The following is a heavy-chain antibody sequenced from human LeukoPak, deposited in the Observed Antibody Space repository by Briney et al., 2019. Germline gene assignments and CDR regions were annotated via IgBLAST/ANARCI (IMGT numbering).Heavy chain of an antibody. J-gene: IGHJ4*02. CDR1: GGSISSSSYY. CDR2: IYYSGST. Sequence: SETLSLTCTVSGGSISSSSYYWGWIRQPPGKGLEWIGSIYYSGSTNYNPSLKSRVTMSVDTSKNQFSLKLSSVTAADTAVYYCARENYDILTGGRSDYWGQGTLVTVSS. V-gene: IGHV4-39*07. CDR3: ARENYDILTGGRSDY. D-gene: IGHD3-9*01.